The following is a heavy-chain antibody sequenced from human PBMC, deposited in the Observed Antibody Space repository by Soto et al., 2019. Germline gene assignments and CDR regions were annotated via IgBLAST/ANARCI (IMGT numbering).Heavy chain of an antibody. CDR2: ISSSSNHI. CDR3: ARDTAFLMVYADAFDI. D-gene: IGHD2-8*01. J-gene: IGHJ3*02. Sequence: PGGSLRLSCAASGFTFSSYNMNWVRQAPGKGLEWVSCISSSSNHIYYADSVKGRFTISRDNAKSSLYLQLNSLRAEDTAVYYFARDTAFLMVYADAFDIWGKGTMVTVSS. CDR1: GFTFSSYN. V-gene: IGHV3-21*01.